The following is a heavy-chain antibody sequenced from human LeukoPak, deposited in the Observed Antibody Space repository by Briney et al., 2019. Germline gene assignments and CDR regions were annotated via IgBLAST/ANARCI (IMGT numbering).Heavy chain of an antibody. J-gene: IGHJ6*02. D-gene: IGHD4-17*01. V-gene: IGHV3-23*01. CDR1: GFTVSSNY. CDR2: IRGGGGST. CDR3: AKLNGASPLYGMDV. Sequence: PGGSLRLSCAASGFTVSSNYMSWVRQAPGKGLEWVSAIRGGGGSTYNAESVKGRFTISRDNSKNTLYLQMNSLRAEDTAVYYCAKLNGASPLYGMDVWGQGTTVTVSS.